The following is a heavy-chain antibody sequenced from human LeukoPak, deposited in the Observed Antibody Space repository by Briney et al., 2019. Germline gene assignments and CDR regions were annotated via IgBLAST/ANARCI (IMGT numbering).Heavy chain of an antibody. V-gene: IGHV4-38-2*01. D-gene: IGHD3-10*01. CDR1: GYSISSGYY. Sequence: KPSETLSLTCAVSGYSISSGYYWGWIRQPPGKGLEWIGSIYHSGSTYYNPSLKSRVTISVDTSKNQFSLKLSSVTAADTAVYYCARGGRITMVRGGHPYYFDYWGQGTLVTVSS. CDR2: IYHSGST. J-gene: IGHJ4*02. CDR3: ARGGRITMVRGGHPYYFDY.